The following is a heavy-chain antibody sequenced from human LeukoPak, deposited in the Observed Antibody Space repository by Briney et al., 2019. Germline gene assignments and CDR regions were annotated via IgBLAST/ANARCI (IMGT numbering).Heavy chain of an antibody. CDR1: GYTFTSYY. CDR3: ARSRRTYYYDSSGYPNAAYFDY. V-gene: IGHV1-46*01. D-gene: IGHD3-22*01. CDR2: INPSGGST. J-gene: IGHJ4*02. Sequence: ASGKVSCKASGYTFTSYYMHWVRQAPGQGLEWMGIINPSGGSTSYAQKFQGRVTTTRDTSTSTVYMELSSLRSEDTAVYYCARSRRTYYYDSSGYPNAAYFDYWGQGTLVTVSS.